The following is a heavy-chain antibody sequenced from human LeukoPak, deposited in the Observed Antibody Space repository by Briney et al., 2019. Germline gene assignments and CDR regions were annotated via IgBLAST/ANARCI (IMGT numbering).Heavy chain of an antibody. CDR1: GFTFSISI. CDR3: ARGDQLLFDAFDI. CDR2: INSNGRST. Sequence: GGSLRLSCEASGFTFSISIMHWVRQAPGKGLEYVSTINSNGRSTNYANSVKDRFTVSRDNSKNTLYLQMGSLRGEDTAVYYCARGDQLLFDAFDIWGQGTMVAVSS. V-gene: IGHV3-64*01. D-gene: IGHD2-2*01. J-gene: IGHJ3*02.